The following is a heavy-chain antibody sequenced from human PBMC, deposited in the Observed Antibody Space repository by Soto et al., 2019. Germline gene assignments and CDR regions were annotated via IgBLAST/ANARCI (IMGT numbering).Heavy chain of an antibody. CDR2: ISSSSSYI. D-gene: IGHD3-22*01. CDR3: ASGDYYDSSGYYPNYYGMDV. V-gene: IGHV3-21*01. J-gene: IGHJ6*02. CDR1: GFTFSSYS. Sequence: PVGSLRLSCAASGFTFSSYSMNWVRQAPGKGLEWVSSISSSSSYIYYADSVKGRFTISRDNAKNSLYLQMNSLRAEDTAVYYCASGDYYDSSGYYPNYYGMDVWGQGTTVTVSS.